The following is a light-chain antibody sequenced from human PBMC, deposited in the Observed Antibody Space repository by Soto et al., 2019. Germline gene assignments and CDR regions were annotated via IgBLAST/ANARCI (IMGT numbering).Light chain of an antibody. J-gene: IGKJ1*01. Sequence: EIVMTQSPATLSVSPGEGATLSCRASQSISNHLAWFQQKPGQAPRLLITGASTRVTGIPARFSGSGSGTEYTLTVSSVQSEDFAVYYCQQYHGWPSTFGQGTKVEIK. V-gene: IGKV3-15*01. CDR3: QQYHGWPST. CDR1: QSISNH. CDR2: GAS.